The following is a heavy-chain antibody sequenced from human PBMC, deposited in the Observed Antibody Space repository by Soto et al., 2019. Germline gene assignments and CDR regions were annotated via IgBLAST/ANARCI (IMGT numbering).Heavy chain of an antibody. J-gene: IGHJ6*02. CDR1: GGTFSSYA. D-gene: IGHD2-2*01. CDR2: FIPIFGAA. Sequence: QVQLVQSGAEVKKPGSSVKVSCKASGGTFSSYAISWVRQAPGQGLEWMGGFIPIFGAANYAQKFQGRVTITADESTSTAYMQLSSLRSEDTAVYYCARHVPAAGYYYGMDVWGQGTTITVSS. V-gene: IGHV1-69*12. CDR3: ARHVPAAGYYYGMDV.